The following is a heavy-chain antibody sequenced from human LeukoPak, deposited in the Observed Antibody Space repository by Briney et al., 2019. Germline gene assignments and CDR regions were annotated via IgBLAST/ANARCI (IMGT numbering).Heavy chain of an antibody. Sequence: PSETLSLTCTVSGGSISSSGYYWGWIRQPPGKGLEWIASIYYSGSTYYNPSLKSRVTISVDTSKNQLSLKLSSLTAADTAWYYCARHEYSGSYYGLSWFDPWGQGTLVTVSS. D-gene: IGHD1-26*01. V-gene: IGHV4-39*01. CDR3: ARHEYSGSYYGLSWFDP. CDR2: IYYSGST. J-gene: IGHJ5*02. CDR1: GGSISSSGYY.